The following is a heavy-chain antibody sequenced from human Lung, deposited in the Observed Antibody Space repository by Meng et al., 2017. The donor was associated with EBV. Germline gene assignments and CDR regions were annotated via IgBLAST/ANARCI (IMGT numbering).Heavy chain of an antibody. J-gene: IGHJ4*02. CDR2: IYYTGST. Sequence: QGRLQLPGPGLVKPSQTLSLTCTVSGGSINSGDYYWSWIRQPPGKGLEWIGYIYYTGSTYYNPSLKSRVTISMDTSKNQFSLRLSSVTAADTAVYYCARNYYFDYWGQGTLVTVSS. CDR1: GGSINSGDYY. CDR3: ARNYYFDY. V-gene: IGHV4-30-4*01.